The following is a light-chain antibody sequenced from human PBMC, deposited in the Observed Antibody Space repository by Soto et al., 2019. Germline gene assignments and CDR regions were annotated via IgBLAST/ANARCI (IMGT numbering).Light chain of an antibody. CDR3: QQYKDWPPLT. CDR1: QSVSVY. V-gene: IGKV3-15*01. J-gene: IGKJ4*01. Sequence: EIILTQSPGTLSVSPGEKVTLVCRASQSVSVYLAWYQQKSGQPPRLLIHAASDRATGVPARFSGSGSGTEFTLTISSLQSEDFGTYYCQQYKDWPPLTFGGGTRVDIK. CDR2: AAS.